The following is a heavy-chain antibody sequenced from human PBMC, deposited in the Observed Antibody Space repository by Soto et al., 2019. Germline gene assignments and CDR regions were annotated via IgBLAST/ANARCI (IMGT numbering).Heavy chain of an antibody. CDR3: ASRMMAPRPYDS. CDR2: IYAGGTS. V-gene: IGHV3-53*01. CDR1: GLSVSSNY. D-gene: IGHD2-15*01. J-gene: IGHJ4*02. Sequence: GGPLRLSCAASGLSVSSNYLSLVRQAPGKGLEWVSFIYAGGTSSYADSVKGRFTISRDSSKNTLYLQMNSLTAEDTAVYYCASRMMAPRPYDSSGQGTIVTVSS.